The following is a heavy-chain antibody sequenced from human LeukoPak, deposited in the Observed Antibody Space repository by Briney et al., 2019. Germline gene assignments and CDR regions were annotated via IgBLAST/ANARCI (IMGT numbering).Heavy chain of an antibody. J-gene: IGHJ4*02. V-gene: IGHV3-23*01. CDR2: ISGSGGST. Sequence: PGGTLRLSCAASGFTFSSYGMSWVRQAPGKGLEGVSAISGSGGSTYYADSVKGRFTTSRDNSKNSLYLQMNSLRAEDTAVYYCAKEHSSGWYGDYFDYWGQGTLVTVSS. CDR1: GFTFSSYG. CDR3: AKEHSSGWYGDYFDY. D-gene: IGHD6-19*01.